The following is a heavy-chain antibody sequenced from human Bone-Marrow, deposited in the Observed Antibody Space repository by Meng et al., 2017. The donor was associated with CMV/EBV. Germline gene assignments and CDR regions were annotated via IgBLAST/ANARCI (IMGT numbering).Heavy chain of an antibody. D-gene: IGHD4-17*01. Sequence: SLKISCAASGFTFEHYAMHWVRQAPGKGLEWVSGISWNSGNIGYGDSVKGRFTISRDNAKNSLYLQMNSLRAEDTALYYCAKDRGDYGDYDAFDIWDEGTMVTVSS. V-gene: IGHV3-9*01. J-gene: IGHJ3*02. CDR2: ISWNSGNI. CDR3: AKDRGDYGDYDAFDI. CDR1: GFTFEHYA.